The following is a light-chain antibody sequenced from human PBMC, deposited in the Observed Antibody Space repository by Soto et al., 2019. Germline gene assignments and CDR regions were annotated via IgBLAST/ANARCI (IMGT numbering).Light chain of an antibody. CDR3: QQYGSSPT. V-gene: IGKV3-20*01. Sequence: EIVLTQSPGTLSLSPGERATLSCRASQSVTSSYLAWYQQKPGQAPMLLIYGASSRATDIPDRFSGSGSGTDFTLTISRLEREDFAVYYCQQYGSSPTFGQGTKLEIK. CDR2: GAS. CDR1: QSVTSSY. J-gene: IGKJ2*01.